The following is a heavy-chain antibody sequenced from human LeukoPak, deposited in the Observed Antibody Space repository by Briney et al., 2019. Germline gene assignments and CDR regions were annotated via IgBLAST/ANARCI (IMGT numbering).Heavy chain of an antibody. CDR2: IYHSGST. CDR1: GGSISSGGYY. J-gene: IGHJ4*02. Sequence: PSQTLSLTCTVSGGSISSGGYYWSWIRQPPGKGLEWIGYIYHSGSTYYNPSLKSRVTISVDTSKNQFSLKLSSVTAADTAVYYCARLTHYDSSRYYGGWPDYWGQGTLVTVSS. V-gene: IGHV4-30-2*01. D-gene: IGHD3-22*01. CDR3: ARLTHYDSSRYYGGWPDY.